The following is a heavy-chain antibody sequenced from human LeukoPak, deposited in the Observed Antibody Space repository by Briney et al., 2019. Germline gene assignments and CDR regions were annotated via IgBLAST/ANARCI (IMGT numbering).Heavy chain of an antibody. V-gene: IGHV4-39*01. CDR1: GGSISSYY. CDR2: LYYSGST. J-gene: IGHJ5*02. D-gene: IGHD3-10*01. CDR3: ARQDRDYYGSGPPGTSNNYFDP. Sequence: PSETLSLTCAVSGGSISSYYWGWIRQPPGKGLEWIGSLYYSGSTYYNPSLKSRVTIFVDTSKNQFSLKLSSVTAADTAVYYCARQDRDYYGSGPPGTSNNYFDPWGQGTLVTVSS.